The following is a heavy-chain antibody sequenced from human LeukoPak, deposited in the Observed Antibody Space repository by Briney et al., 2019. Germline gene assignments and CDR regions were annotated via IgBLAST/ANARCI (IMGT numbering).Heavy chain of an antibody. V-gene: IGHV4-61*02. CDR1: GGSISSGSYY. J-gene: IGHJ4*02. CDR3: AREDSNYVDY. CDR2: IYTSGSA. D-gene: IGHD4-11*01. Sequence: SETLSLTCTVSGGSISSGSYYWSWIRQPAGKGLEWIGRIYTSGSANYNPSLKSRVTISVDTSKNQFSLKLSSVTAADTAVYYCAREDSNYVDYWGQGTLVTVSS.